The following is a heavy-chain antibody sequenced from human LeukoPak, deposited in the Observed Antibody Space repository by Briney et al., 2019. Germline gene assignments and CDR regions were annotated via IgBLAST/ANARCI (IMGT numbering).Heavy chain of an antibody. J-gene: IGHJ6*03. CDR3: ARTSAVLDYDFWSGYPHYYYYYMDV. Sequence: NPSETLSLTCTVSGGSISSYYWSWLRQPPGKGLEWLGYIYYSGSTNYNPSLTSRVTISVDTSKNQFSLKLSSVTAADTAVYYCARTSAVLDYDFWSGYPHYYYYYMDVWGKGTTVTVSS. D-gene: IGHD3-3*01. V-gene: IGHV4-59*01. CDR1: GGSISSYY. CDR2: IYYSGST.